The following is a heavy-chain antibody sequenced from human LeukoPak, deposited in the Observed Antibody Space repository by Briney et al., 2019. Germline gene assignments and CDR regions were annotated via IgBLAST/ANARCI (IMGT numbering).Heavy chain of an antibody. Sequence: ASVKVSCKASGYTFTGYYMHWVRQAPGQGLEWMGRINPNSGGTNYAQKFQGRVTMTRDTSISTAYMELSRLRSDDTAVYYCARSPTFGVVYAFDIWGQGTMVTVSS. CDR2: INPNSGGT. CDR3: ARSPTFGVVYAFDI. J-gene: IGHJ3*02. V-gene: IGHV1-2*06. D-gene: IGHD3-3*01. CDR1: GYTFTGYY.